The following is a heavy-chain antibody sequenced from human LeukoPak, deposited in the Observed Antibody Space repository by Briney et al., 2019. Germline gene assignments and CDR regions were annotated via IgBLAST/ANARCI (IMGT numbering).Heavy chain of an antibody. CDR3: ARGYYDSGSYFAFDY. J-gene: IGHJ4*02. D-gene: IGHD3-10*01. Sequence: GGSLRLSCAASGFTVGSNYMSWVRQAPGKGLEWVSVIYSGGSTYYADSVKGRFTISRDNSKNKLYLQMNSLRAEDTAVYCCARGYYDSGSYFAFDYWGQGTLVTVSS. V-gene: IGHV3-53*01. CDR1: GFTVGSNY. CDR2: IYSGGST.